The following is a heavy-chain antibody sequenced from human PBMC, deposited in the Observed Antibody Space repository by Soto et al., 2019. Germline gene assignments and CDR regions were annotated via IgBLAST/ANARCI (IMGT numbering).Heavy chain of an antibody. Sequence: QVQLVQSGAEVKKPGSSVKVSCKASGGTFSSYAISWVRQAPGQGLEWMGGIIPIFGTANYAQKFQGRVTITADESTSTAYMELSSLRSEDTAVYYCARDRRYRGGTIFGVVISNPHNYYGMDVWGQGTTVTVSS. V-gene: IGHV1-69*01. CDR3: ARDRRYRGGTIFGVVISNPHNYYGMDV. J-gene: IGHJ6*02. D-gene: IGHD3-3*01. CDR1: GGTFSSYA. CDR2: IIPIFGTA.